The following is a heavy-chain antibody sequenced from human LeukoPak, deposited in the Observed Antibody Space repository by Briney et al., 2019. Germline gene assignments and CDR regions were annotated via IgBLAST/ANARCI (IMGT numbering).Heavy chain of an antibody. CDR2: INSDGSST. V-gene: IGHV3-74*01. J-gene: IGHJ4*02. D-gene: IGHD3-22*01. CDR3: ARDRSGSWYYYDSSGYYDY. Sequence: GGSLRLSCAASRGTFSSYWLHWVRQAPGKGLVWVSRINSDGSSTSYADSVNGRFTISRDNAKNTLYLQMNSLRAEDTAVYYCARDRSGSWYYYDSSGYYDYWGQGTLVTVSS. CDR1: RGTFSSYW.